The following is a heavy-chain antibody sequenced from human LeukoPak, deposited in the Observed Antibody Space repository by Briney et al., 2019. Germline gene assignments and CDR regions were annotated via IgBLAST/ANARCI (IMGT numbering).Heavy chain of an antibody. CDR2: ISSSSSYT. D-gene: IGHD3-22*01. CDR1: GFTFSDYY. J-gene: IGHJ4*02. CDR3: ARVTSYYYNISGDYYFDY. V-gene: IGHV3-11*06. Sequence: PGGSLRLSCAASGFTFSDYYMSWIRQAPGKGLEWVSYISSSSSYTNYADSVKGRFTISRDNAKNSLYLQMNSLRAEDTAVYYCARVTSYYYNISGDYYFDYWGQGTLVTVSS.